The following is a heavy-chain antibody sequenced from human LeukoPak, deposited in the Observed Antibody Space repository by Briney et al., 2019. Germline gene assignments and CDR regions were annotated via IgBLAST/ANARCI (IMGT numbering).Heavy chain of an antibody. CDR1: GFTFSNYW. J-gene: IGHJ4*02. Sequence: PRGSLRLSCAASGFTFSNYWMHWVRQTPGKGLVWVSRINSDGTTTTYADSVKGRFTISRDNAKNTLYLQMDSLRAEDTAVYYCTRDGRGGSYYYWGQGTLVTVSS. V-gene: IGHV3-74*01. CDR3: TRDGRGGSYYY. CDR2: INSDGTTT. D-gene: IGHD1-26*01.